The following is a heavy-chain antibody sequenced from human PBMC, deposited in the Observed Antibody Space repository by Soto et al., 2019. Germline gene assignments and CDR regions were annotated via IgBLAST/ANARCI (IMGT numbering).Heavy chain of an antibody. CDR2: ISGSGGST. Sequence: EVQLLESGGGLVQPGGSLRLSCAASGFTFSSYAMSWVRQAPGKGLEWVSAISGSGGSTYYADSVKGRCTISRDNSKNTLYLQMNSLRAEDTAVYYCASAAREYYYYGMDVWGQGTTVTVSS. V-gene: IGHV3-23*01. CDR3: ASAAREYYYYGMDV. J-gene: IGHJ6*02. CDR1: GFTFSSYA.